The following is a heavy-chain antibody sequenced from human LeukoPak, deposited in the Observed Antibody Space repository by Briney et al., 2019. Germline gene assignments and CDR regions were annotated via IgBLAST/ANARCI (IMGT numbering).Heavy chain of an antibody. CDR1: GFTFSSDW. D-gene: IGHD2-15*01. CDR2: INGDGSTT. Sequence: GGSLRLSCAASGFTFSSDWMHWVRQAPGKGLVWASRINGDGSTTAYADSVKGRFTISRDNAKNTLYLQMNSLRVEDTAVYYCARGAAPQGYWGQGTLVTVSS. CDR3: ARGAAPQGY. J-gene: IGHJ4*02. V-gene: IGHV3-74*03.